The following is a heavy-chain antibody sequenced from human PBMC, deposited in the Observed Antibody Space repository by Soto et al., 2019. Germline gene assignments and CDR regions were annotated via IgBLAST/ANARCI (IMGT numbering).Heavy chain of an antibody. J-gene: IGHJ4*02. CDR3: AREPYSSPTLTIMDY. D-gene: IGHD4-17*01. Sequence: GGSLRLSCAGSGFTFSNYAMNWVRQAPGKGLEWVSYISHKSSATYHAASVKGRFTISRDNAQNSLYLQMNSLTDEETAIYYCAREPYSSPTLTIMDYWGRGTLVTVSS. V-gene: IGHV3-48*02. CDR2: ISHKSSAT. CDR1: GFTFSNYA.